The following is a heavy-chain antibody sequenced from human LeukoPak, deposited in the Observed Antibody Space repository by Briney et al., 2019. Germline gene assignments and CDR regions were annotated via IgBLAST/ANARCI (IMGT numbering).Heavy chain of an antibody. V-gene: IGHV3-49*03. CDR2: IRSKAYGGTT. J-gene: IGHJ6*02. CDR1: GFTFGDYA. D-gene: IGHD3-10*01. CDR3: TRGPDLLLWFGEDYYGTDV. Sequence: GGSLRLSCTASGFTFGDYAMSWFRQAPGKGLEWVGFIRSKAYGGTTEYAASVKGRFTISRDDSKSIAYLQMNSLKTEDTAVYYCTRGPDLLLWFGEDYYGTDVWGQGTTVTVSS.